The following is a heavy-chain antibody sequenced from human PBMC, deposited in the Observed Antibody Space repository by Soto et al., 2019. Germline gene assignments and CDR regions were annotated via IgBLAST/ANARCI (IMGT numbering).Heavy chain of an antibody. J-gene: IGHJ6*02. D-gene: IGHD6-6*01. CDR1: GGPISSYY. CDR3: ARGGSSSMLGPLHYYYGMDV. V-gene: IGHV4-59*01. CDR2: SYNSGSS. Sequence: SETLSLTCTVSGGPISSYYWSWIRQPPGKGLEWIGYSYNSGSSNYNPSLKSRVTIVVDTSNNEFSLKLNSVTAADTAVYYCARGGSSSMLGPLHYYYGMDVWGQGTTVTVSS.